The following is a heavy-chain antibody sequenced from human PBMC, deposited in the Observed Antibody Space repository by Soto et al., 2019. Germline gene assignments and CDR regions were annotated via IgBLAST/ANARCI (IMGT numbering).Heavy chain of an antibody. Sequence: EASVKVSCKASGGTFSSYAISWVRQAPGQGLEWMGGIIPIFGTANYAQKFQGRVTITADESTSTAYMELSSLRSEDTAVYYCARDTRYYDFWSGPVTLYYYGMDVWGQGTTVTVSS. V-gene: IGHV1-69*13. D-gene: IGHD3-3*01. CDR3: ARDTRYYDFWSGPVTLYYYGMDV. CDR1: GGTFSSYA. CDR2: IIPIFGTA. J-gene: IGHJ6*02.